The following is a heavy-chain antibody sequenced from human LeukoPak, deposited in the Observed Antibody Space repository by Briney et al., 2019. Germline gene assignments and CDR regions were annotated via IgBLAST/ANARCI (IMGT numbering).Heavy chain of an antibody. D-gene: IGHD6-19*01. CDR1: GFTLGSHW. Sequence: GGSLTLSCAASGFTLGSHWMHWVRQAPGKGLVWVTRISSDGSSKKYADPVKGRFTISRDNDKNNLYVQMSSLRAEDTAVYYCARISLSGWANDYWGQGTLVTVSS. CDR2: ISSDGSSK. J-gene: IGHJ4*02. CDR3: ARISLSGWANDY. V-gene: IGHV3-74*03.